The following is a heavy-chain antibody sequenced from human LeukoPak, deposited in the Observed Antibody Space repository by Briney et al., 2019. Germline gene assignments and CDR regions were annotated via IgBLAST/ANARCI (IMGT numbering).Heavy chain of an antibody. D-gene: IGHD6-19*01. J-gene: IGHJ4*02. Sequence: GGSLRLSCAASGFTFSSYWMSWVRQAPGKGLQWVSAIGSGGTGSGGSTYYPDSVKGRFTISRDNSKNTLYLQMNSLRAEDTAVYYCAKDMWASETVAGTSRLADYWGQGTLVTVSS. V-gene: IGHV3-23*01. CDR2: IGSGGTGSGGST. CDR3: AKDMWASETVAGTSRLADY. CDR1: GFTFSSYW.